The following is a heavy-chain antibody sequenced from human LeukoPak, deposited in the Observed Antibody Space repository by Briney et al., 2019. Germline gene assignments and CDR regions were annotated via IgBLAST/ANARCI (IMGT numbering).Heavy chain of an antibody. Sequence: PGGSLRLSCAASGFTFSSYWMSWVRQAPGKGLEWVANIKKDGSDKYYVDSVKGRFTISRDNAKTSLYLQMNSLRAEDTAVYYCAREGLRYFDWLTHPGSYYFDYWGQGTLVTVSS. D-gene: IGHD3-9*01. J-gene: IGHJ4*02. V-gene: IGHV3-7*01. CDR2: IKKDGSDK. CDR3: AREGLRYFDWLTHPGSYYFDY. CDR1: GFTFSSYW.